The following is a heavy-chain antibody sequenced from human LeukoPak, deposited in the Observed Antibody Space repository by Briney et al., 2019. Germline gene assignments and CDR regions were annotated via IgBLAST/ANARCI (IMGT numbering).Heavy chain of an antibody. J-gene: IGHJ4*02. D-gene: IGHD3-22*01. V-gene: IGHV4-4*07. CDR2: IYTSGST. CDR1: GGSISSYY. Sequence: SETLSLTCTVSGGSISSYYWSWIRQPAGKGLKWIGRIYTSGSTNYNPSLKSRVTMSVDTSKNQFSLKLSSVTAADTAVYYCARVNYYYDSSGYYYFDYWGQGTLVVVSS. CDR3: ARVNYYYDSSGYYYFDY.